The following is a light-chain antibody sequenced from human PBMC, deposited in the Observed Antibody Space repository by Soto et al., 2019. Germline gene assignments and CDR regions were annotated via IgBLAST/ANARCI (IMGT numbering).Light chain of an antibody. V-gene: IGKV1-16*01. Sequence: DTQMHPPPSPLSASVGDRVTITCRASHDITNYLAWFQQKTGKATKSLIYATSTLQSGVPSSFCASGFGADFTLTIDSLQPEDFATYYCQRYKSYAYTFGQGKKLEIK. CDR2: ATS. J-gene: IGKJ2*01. CDR3: QRYKSYAYT. CDR1: HDITNY.